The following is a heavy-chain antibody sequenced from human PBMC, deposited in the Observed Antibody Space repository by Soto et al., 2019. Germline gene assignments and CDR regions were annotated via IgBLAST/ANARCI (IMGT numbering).Heavy chain of an antibody. CDR2: ISASGGTP. CDR3: AKGLYDNAGYYYSN. V-gene: IGHV3-23*01. CDR1: EFTFSSYV. J-gene: IGHJ4*02. D-gene: IGHD3-22*01. Sequence: GGSLRLSCAASEFTFSSYVMSWVRQAPGKGLEWVSSISASGGTPYYGESVKGRFIISRDNSRDTLYLQMHSLSAEDTAVYFCAKGLYDNAGYYYSNWGQGTLVTVSS.